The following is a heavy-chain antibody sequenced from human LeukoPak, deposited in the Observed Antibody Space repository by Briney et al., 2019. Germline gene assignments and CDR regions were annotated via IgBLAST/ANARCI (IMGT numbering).Heavy chain of an antibody. D-gene: IGHD3-3*01. CDR3: TTDYDFWSGYYLLDD. Sequence: TGGSLRLSCAASGFTFSNAWMSGGRQAPGKGREWVGRIKSKTDGGTTDYAAPVKGRFTISRDDSKNTLYLQMNSLKPEDTAVYYCTTDYDFWSGYYLLDDWGQGTLVTVSS. CDR2: IKSKTDGGTT. V-gene: IGHV3-15*01. J-gene: IGHJ4*02. CDR1: GFTFSNAW.